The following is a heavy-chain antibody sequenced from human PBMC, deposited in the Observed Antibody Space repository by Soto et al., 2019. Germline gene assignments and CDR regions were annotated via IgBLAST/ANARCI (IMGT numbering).Heavy chain of an antibody. CDR1: GFTFSNAW. V-gene: IGHV3-15*01. D-gene: IGHD2-15*01. CDR2: MKTKTEGGTT. J-gene: IGHJ6*01. CDR3: TTDIHGGNLLGMGV. Sequence: GGSRRLSCAASGFTFSNAWMSWVRQAPGKGPEWVGRMKTKTEGGTTDYAAPVKGRFTISRDDSKNTLYLQMNSLKPEDTAVYYCTTDIHGGNLLGMGVWGHGATVTDS.